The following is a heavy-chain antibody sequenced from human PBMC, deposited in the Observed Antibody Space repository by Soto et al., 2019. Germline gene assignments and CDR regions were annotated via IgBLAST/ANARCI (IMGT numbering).Heavy chain of an antibody. J-gene: IGHJ4*02. CDR1: GYSFTSYW. CDR3: ARHVAAAAVAHFDS. CDR2: IYPGDSIS. Sequence: GESLKISCKGSGYSFTSYWIGWVRQMPGKGLEWMGIIYPGDSISRYSPSFQGQVTISADKSISTAYLQWNSLKASDTAMYYCARHVAAAAVAHFDSWGQGTLVTVSS. V-gene: IGHV5-51*01. D-gene: IGHD6-19*01.